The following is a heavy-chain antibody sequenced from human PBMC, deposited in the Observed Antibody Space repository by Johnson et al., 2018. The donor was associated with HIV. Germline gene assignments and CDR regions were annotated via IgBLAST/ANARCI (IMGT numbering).Heavy chain of an antibody. CDR2: ISGSGGST. J-gene: IGHJ3*02. CDR3: AREVDAFDM. Sequence: EQLVESGGGLVQPGGSLRLSCAASGFIFSSSAMHRVHQAPGKGLEWVSAISGSGGSTYYADSVKGRFTISRDNSKNTLYLQMNSLRAEDTAVYYCAREVDAFDMCGQGTLVTVSS. V-gene: IGHV3-23*04. CDR1: GFIFSSSA.